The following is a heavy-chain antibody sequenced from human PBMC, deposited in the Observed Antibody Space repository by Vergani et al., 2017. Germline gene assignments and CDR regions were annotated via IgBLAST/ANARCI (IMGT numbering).Heavy chain of an antibody. CDR1: GFTFSSYA. J-gene: IGHJ4*02. V-gene: IGHV3-23*04. CDR2: ISGSGGST. CDR3: ARDSLIYSYGVPFDY. Sequence: VQLVESGGGVVQPGRSLRLSFAASGFTFSSYAMSWVRQAPGKGLEWVSAISGSGGSTYYADSVKGRFTISRDNAKNSLYLQMNSLRAEDTAVYYCARDSLIYSYGVPFDYWGQGTLVTVSS. D-gene: IGHD5-18*01.